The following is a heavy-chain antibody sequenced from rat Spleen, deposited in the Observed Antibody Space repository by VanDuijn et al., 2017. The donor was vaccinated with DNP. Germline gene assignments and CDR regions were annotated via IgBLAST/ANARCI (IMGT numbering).Heavy chain of an antibody. V-gene: IGHV5S13*01. Sequence: EVQLVESGGGLVQPGRSLKLSCAASGFTFTNYGMAWVRQAPTKGLEWVASITRSGGDTYYPDSVKGRFTISRDNAKNTLYLQMNSLRSEDTATYYCAREEQLSLYYAMDAWGQGTSVTVSS. CDR3: AREEQLSLYYAMDA. CDR2: ITRSGGDT. CDR1: GFTFTNYG. D-gene: IGHD1-2*01. J-gene: IGHJ4*01.